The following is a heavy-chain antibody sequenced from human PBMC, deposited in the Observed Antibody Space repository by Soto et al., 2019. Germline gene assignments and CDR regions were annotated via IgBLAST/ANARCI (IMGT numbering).Heavy chain of an antibody. J-gene: IGHJ3*02. CDR3: AKGPIVVGAFEI. Sequence: EVQLLESGGGLEQPGGSLRLSCAASGISISSYAMSWVRQAPGKGLEWVSAISGSGGSTYYADSVKGRFTISRDNSKNSVYRQMNSLSAEDTAVYYCAKGPIVVGAFEIWGQGTRVTVSS. CDR1: GISISSYA. D-gene: IGHD2-21*01. V-gene: IGHV3-23*01. CDR2: ISGSGGST.